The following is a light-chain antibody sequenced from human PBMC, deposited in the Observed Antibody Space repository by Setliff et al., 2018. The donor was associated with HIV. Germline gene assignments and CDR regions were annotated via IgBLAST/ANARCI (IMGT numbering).Light chain of an antibody. J-gene: IGLJ1*01. CDR1: NIGSKS. CDR2: YDS. CDR3: QVWDSSSDHPYV. V-gene: IGLV3-21*04. Sequence: SYELTQPPSVSVAPGKTARITWGGNNIGSKSVHWYQQKPGQAPVLVIYYDSDRPSGIPERYSGSNSGNTATLTISRVEAGDDADYYCQVWDSSSDHPYVFGTGTKVTVL.